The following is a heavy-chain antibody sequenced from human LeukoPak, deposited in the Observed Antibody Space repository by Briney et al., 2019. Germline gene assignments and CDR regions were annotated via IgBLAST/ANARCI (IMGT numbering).Heavy chain of an antibody. J-gene: IGHJ3*02. CDR3: AGDLEDSSPFGAFDM. CDR2: IWFDGIRK. Sequence: PGGSLRLSCAASGFTFSRYWMHWVRQVPGKGLEWVAAIWFDGIRKYYADSVKGRLTISRDNSKNTLYLQMNSLRAEDTAVYYCAGDLEDSSPFGAFDMWGQGTMVTVSS. CDR1: GFTFSRYW. D-gene: IGHD3-22*01. V-gene: IGHV3-33*08.